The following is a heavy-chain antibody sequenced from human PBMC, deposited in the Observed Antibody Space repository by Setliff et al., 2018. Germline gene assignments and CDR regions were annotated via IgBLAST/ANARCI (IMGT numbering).Heavy chain of an antibody. V-gene: IGHV1-69*05. CDR1: GATFSSYG. CDR2: TIPMFGTT. D-gene: IGHD6-6*01. CDR3: VREGVDRRSSTDYRYYMDV. Sequence: SVKVSCKASGATFSSYGISWVRQAPGQGLEWMGGTIPMFGTTEYAQKFHGRVTIITDESTSTAYMELSSLRSDDTAVYYCVREGVDRRSSTDYRYYMDVWGKGTTVTVSS. J-gene: IGHJ6*03.